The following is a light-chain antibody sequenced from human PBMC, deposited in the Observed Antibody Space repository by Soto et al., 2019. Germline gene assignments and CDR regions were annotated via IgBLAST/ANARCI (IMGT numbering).Light chain of an antibody. CDR3: QQYHSFPRK. J-gene: IGKJ1*01. CDR1: QGISSY. CDR2: AAS. V-gene: IGKV1D-8*01. Sequence: VIWMTQSPSLLSASTGDRVTISCRVSQGISSYLAWYQQKPGKAPELLIYAASTLQSGVPSRFSGSGSGTDFTLTSSCLQSEDFATYYCQQYHSFPRKFGQGTKVEIK.